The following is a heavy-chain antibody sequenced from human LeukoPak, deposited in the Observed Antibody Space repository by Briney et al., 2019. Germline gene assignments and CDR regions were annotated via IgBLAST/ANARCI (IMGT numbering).Heavy chain of an antibody. CDR2: ISSSSSYI. J-gene: IGHJ5*02. V-gene: IGHV3-21*01. CDR3: ARDSKRYSSSSDH. Sequence: KPGGSLRLSCAASGFTFGSYSMNWVRQAPGKGLEWVSSISSSSSYIYYADSVKGRFTISRDNAKNSLYLQMNSLRAEDTAVYYCARDSKRYSSSSDHWGQGTLVTVSS. CDR1: GFTFGSYS. D-gene: IGHD6-6*01.